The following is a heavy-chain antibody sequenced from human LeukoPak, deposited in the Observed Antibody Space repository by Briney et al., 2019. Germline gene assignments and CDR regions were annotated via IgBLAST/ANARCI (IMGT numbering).Heavy chain of an antibody. V-gene: IGHV3-64*01. CDR2: INTNGGST. CDR1: GFTFSAYG. Sequence: GGSLRLSCVASGFTFSAYGMHWVRQAPGKELEYVSAINTNGGSTYYANSVKGRFTISRDNSRSTLYLQMGSLRTEDMAVYYCAREGSYGESDYWGQGTLVTVSS. J-gene: IGHJ4*02. D-gene: IGHD3-16*01. CDR3: AREGSYGESDY.